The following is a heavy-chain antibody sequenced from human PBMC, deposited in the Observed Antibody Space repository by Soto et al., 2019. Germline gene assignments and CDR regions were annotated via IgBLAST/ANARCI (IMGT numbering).Heavy chain of an antibody. V-gene: IGHV3-15*07. D-gene: IGHD5-18*01. Sequence: GGSLRLSCAASGFTFSNAWMNWVRQAPGKGLEWVGRIKSKTNGGTTDYAAPVKGRFTISRDDSKNTLYLQMNSLKTEDTAVYYCTTGWIQLWPLDYWGQGTLVTVSS. CDR3: TTGWIQLWPLDY. CDR2: IKSKTNGGTT. J-gene: IGHJ4*02. CDR1: GFTFSNAW.